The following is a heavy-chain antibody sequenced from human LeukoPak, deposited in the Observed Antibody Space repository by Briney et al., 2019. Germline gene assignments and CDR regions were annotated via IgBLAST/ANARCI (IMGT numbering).Heavy chain of an antibody. V-gene: IGHV3-30*02. Sequence: GGSLRLSCAASGFTFSSYGMHWVRQAPGKGLEWVAFIRYDGSNKYYADSVKGRFTISRDNAKNSLYLQMNSLRAEDTAVYYCARETHYYDSSGFLGGWGQGTLVTVSS. CDR2: IRYDGSNK. CDR1: GFTFSSYG. J-gene: IGHJ4*02. D-gene: IGHD3-22*01. CDR3: ARETHYYDSSGFLGG.